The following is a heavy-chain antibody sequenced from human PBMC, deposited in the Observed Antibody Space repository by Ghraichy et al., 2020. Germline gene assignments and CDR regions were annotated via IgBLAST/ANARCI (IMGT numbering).Heavy chain of an antibody. CDR1: GGSVSSGSYY. CDR2: IYYSGST. V-gene: IGHV4-61*01. D-gene: IGHD2-2*01. CDR3: ARVRSDCSSTSCYSVWFDP. Sequence: SETLSLTCTVSGGSVSSGSYYWSWIRQPPGKGLEWIGYIYYSGSTNYNPSLKSRVTISVDTSKNQFSLKLSSVTAADTAVYYCARVRSDCSSTSCYSVWFDPGGQGTLVTVSS. J-gene: IGHJ5*02.